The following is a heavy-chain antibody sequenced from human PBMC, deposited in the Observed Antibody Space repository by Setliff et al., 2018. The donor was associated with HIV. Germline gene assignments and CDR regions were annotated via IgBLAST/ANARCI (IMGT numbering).Heavy chain of an antibody. Sequence: SVKVSCKSSGGPFSRYTISWVRQAPGQGLEWMGGIIPIFGTSNYAQSFQGRVSITADASTSTAYMELSSLRSEDTAVYYCARDNYYDSSGAIGYWGQGTLVTVSS. D-gene: IGHD3-22*01. J-gene: IGHJ4*02. CDR1: GGPFSRYT. CDR2: IIPIFGTS. V-gene: IGHV1-69*13. CDR3: ARDNYYDSSGAIGY.